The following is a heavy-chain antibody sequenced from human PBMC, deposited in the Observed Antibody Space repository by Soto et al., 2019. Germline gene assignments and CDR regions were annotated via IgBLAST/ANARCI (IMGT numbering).Heavy chain of an antibody. J-gene: IGHJ3*02. CDR3: ARRGWDAFDI. Sequence: QVQLVESGGGVVQPGRSLRLSCAASGFTFSSYGMHWVRQAPGKGLEWVAVISYDGSNKYYADSVKGRFTISRDNSKNTLYLQMNSLRAEVTAVYYCARRGWDAFDIWGQGTMVTVSS. V-gene: IGHV3-30*03. CDR2: ISYDGSNK. CDR1: GFTFSSYG.